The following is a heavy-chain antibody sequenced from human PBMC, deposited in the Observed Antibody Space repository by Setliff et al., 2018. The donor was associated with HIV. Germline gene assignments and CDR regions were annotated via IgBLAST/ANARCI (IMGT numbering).Heavy chain of an antibody. CDR3: ARGGAVSADFDS. Sequence: PSETLSLTCTVSGGSIRTGTYYWGWIRQPPGKVLEWFGSIYYDGRTFYKPSLERRLTISVDTSKNQFSLRLNSVTAADTAVYFCARGGAVSADFDSWGQGTLVTVSS. J-gene: IGHJ4*02. D-gene: IGHD3-16*01. CDR1: GGSIRTGTYY. CDR2: IYYDGRT. V-gene: IGHV4-39*07.